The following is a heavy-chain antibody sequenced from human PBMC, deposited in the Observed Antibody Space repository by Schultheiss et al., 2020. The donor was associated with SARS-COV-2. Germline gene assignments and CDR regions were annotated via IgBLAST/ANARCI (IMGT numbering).Heavy chain of an antibody. Sequence: GGSLRLSCAASEFTFSSYAMSWVRRAPGEGLEWVSAISASGGSTYYADSVKGRFTISRDNSKNTLYLQMNSLRAEDTAVYYCAKAHSSGWIGRNAFDIWGQGTMVTVSS. J-gene: IGHJ3*02. V-gene: IGHV3-23*01. CDR3: AKAHSSGWIGRNAFDI. CDR2: ISASGGST. CDR1: EFTFSSYA. D-gene: IGHD6-19*01.